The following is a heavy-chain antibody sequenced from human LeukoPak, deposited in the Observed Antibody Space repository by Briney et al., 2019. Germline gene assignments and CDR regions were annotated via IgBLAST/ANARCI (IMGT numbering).Heavy chain of an antibody. CDR2: INPSGGST. J-gene: IGHJ3*02. Sequence: ASVKVSCKASGFTFTNYNLHWVRQAPGQRLEWMGIINPSGGSTNYAQNFQGRVTMTRDTSTSTVYMELSSLRSEDTAVYSCVRVRDGYNDAYDIWGQGTMVTVPS. CDR3: VRVRDGYNDAYDI. V-gene: IGHV1-46*01. CDR1: GFTFTNYN. D-gene: IGHD5-24*01.